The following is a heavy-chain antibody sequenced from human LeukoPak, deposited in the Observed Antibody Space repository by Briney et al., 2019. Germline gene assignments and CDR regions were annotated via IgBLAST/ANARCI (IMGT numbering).Heavy chain of an antibody. CDR2: ISANGGST. D-gene: IGHD3-22*01. V-gene: IGHV3-64*04. CDR3: AKDQYDRSGCYSEPLDY. CDR1: GFIISNYA. J-gene: IGHJ4*02. Sequence: GGSLRLSCSASGFIISNYAMHWVRQAPGKGLEYVSAISANGGSTYYADSVKGRFTISRDNSKNTLYLQMNSLRAEDTAVYYCAKDQYDRSGCYSEPLDYWGQGTLVTVSS.